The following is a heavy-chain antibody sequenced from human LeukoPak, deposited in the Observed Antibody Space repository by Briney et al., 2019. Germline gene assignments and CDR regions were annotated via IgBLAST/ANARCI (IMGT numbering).Heavy chain of an antibody. V-gene: IGHV5-51*01. CDR3: ARAIGNYFDY. CDR2: IYPGDSDT. J-gene: IGHJ4*02. CDR1: GYGFTSYW. D-gene: IGHD2/OR15-2a*01. Sequence: GASLKISCKGSGYGFTSYWIGWVRRMPGKGRGWMGIIYPGDSDTRYSPSFQGQVTISADKSISTAYLQWSSLKASDTAMYYCARAIGNYFDYWGQGTLVTVSS.